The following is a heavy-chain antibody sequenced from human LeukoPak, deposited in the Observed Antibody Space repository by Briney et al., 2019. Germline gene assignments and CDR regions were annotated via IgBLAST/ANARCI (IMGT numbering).Heavy chain of an antibody. J-gene: IGHJ4*01. CDR3: ARDDRESFDY. CDR1: GFTFSSYG. V-gene: IGHV3-33*01. Sequence: GRSLRLSCAASGFTFSSYGMHWVRQAPGKGLEWVAVIWYDGSNKYYADSVKGRFTISRDNSKNTLYLQMNNLRAEDTAVYYCARDDRESFDYCGQGTLVTVSS. CDR2: IWYDGSNK. D-gene: IGHD3-16*02.